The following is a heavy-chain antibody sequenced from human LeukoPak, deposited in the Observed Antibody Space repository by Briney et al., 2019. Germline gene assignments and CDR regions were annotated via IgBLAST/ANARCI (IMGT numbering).Heavy chain of an antibody. CDR1: GFTFGDYA. J-gene: IGHJ4*02. V-gene: IGHV3-49*03. Sequence: GGSLRLSCTASGFTFGDYAMSWFRQGPGKGLEWVGFIRSKAYGGTTEYAASVKGRFTISRDDSKSIAYLQMNSLKTEDTAVYYCTWTDGSDYWGQGTLVTVSS. CDR2: IRSKAYGGTT. CDR3: TWTDGSDY. D-gene: IGHD3/OR15-3a*01.